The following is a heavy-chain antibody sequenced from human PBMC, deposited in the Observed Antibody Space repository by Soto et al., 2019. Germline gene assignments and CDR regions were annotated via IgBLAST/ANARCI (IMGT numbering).Heavy chain of an antibody. D-gene: IGHD6-13*01. CDR2: ISAYNGNT. Sequence: ASVKVSCKASGYTFTSYGISWVRQAPGQGLEWMGWISAYNGNTNYAQKLQGRVTMTTDTSTSTAYMELRSLRSDDTAVCYCARAFLAAAGTYYFDYWGQGTLVTVSS. CDR3: ARAFLAAAGTYYFDY. V-gene: IGHV1-18*01. CDR1: GYTFTSYG. J-gene: IGHJ4*02.